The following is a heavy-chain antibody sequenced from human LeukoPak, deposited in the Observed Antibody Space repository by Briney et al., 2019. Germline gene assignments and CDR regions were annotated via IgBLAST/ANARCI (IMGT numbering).Heavy chain of an antibody. Sequence: SETLSLTCAVYGGSFSGYYWSWIRQPPGKGLEWIGEITHSGSTNYNPSLKSRVTISVDTSKNQFSLRLSSVTAADTAIYYCARVPAAGTGPDYWGQGTLVTVSS. D-gene: IGHD6-13*01. V-gene: IGHV4-34*01. CDR1: GGSFSGYY. J-gene: IGHJ4*02. CDR2: ITHSGST. CDR3: ARVPAAGTGPDY.